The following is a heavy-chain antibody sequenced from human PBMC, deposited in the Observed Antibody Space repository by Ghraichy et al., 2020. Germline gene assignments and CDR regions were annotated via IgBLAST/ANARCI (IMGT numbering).Heavy chain of an antibody. CDR2: INHSRST. J-gene: IGHJ6*02. CDR3: ARGRRWITIFEVVRKDYGMDV. CDR1: GGSFSGYY. Sequence: SETLSLTCAVYGGSFSGYYWSWIRQPPGKGLEWIGEINHSRSTQYNPSLKSRVIISVDTSKNQFSLKLSSVTAADTAVYYCARGRRWITIFEVVRKDYGMDVWGQGTTVTVSS. D-gene: IGHD3-3*01. V-gene: IGHV4-34*01.